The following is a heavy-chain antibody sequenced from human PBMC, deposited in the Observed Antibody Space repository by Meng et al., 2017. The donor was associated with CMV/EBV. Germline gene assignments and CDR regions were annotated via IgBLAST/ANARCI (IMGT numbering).Heavy chain of an antibody. J-gene: IGHJ6*02. CDR2: INHSGST. V-gene: IGHV4-34*01. CDR3: ARIGAEYYDVWGCYHTDYYYGMDV. CDR1: GGSFSGYY. Sequence: GSLRLSCAVYGGSFSGYYWSWIRQPPGKGLEWIGEINHSGSTNYNPSLKSRVTISVDTSKNQFSLKLSSVTAADTAVYYCARIGAEYYDVWGCYHTDYYYGMDVWGQGTTVTVSS. D-gene: IGHD3-3*01.